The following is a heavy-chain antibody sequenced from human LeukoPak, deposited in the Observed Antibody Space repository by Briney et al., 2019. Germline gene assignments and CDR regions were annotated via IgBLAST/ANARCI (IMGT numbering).Heavy chain of an antibody. CDR2: IYTGGNT. V-gene: IGHV3-66*02. J-gene: IGHJ4*02. CDR1: GFTVSSKY. CDR3: AGDSYFTC. Sequence: GGSLRLSCAASGFTVSSKYMSWVRQAPGKGLEWGAIIYTGGNTYYPDPVKGRFTISRDNSKNTLFLQMNSLRAEDTALYYCAGDSYFTCWGQGTLVTVSS. D-gene: IGHD3-10*01.